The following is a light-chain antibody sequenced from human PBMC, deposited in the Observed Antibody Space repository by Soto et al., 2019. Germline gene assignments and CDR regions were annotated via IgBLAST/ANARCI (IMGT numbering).Light chain of an antibody. V-gene: IGKV3-20*01. CDR3: QQQGT. CDR2: AAS. J-gene: IGKJ2*01. Sequence: EIVLTQSPGTLSLSPGERATLSCRASEFLSSSYLVWYQQKPGQAPRLLIYAASRRATGIPVRFSGSGSATEYTLTINTLEPEDFAVYYCQQQGTFGQGTKLEIK. CDR1: EFLSSSY.